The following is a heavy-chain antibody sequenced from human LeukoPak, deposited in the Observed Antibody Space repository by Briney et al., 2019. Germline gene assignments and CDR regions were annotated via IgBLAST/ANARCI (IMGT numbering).Heavy chain of an antibody. CDR3: ARGQDGSGTSPGWFDP. CDR2: IYYSGNT. J-gene: IGHJ5*02. CDR1: GGSIRSSSYY. D-gene: IGHD3-10*01. Sequence: SETLSLTCTVSGGSIRSSSYYWGWIRQPPGKGLEWIGSIYYSGNTYYNPSLKSPVTISVDTSKNQFSLKLSSVTAADTAVYYCARGQDGSGTSPGWFDPWGQGTLVPVSS. V-gene: IGHV4-39*07.